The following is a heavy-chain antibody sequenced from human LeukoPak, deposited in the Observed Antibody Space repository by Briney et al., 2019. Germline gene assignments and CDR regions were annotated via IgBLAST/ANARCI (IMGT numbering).Heavy chain of an antibody. CDR1: GFTFSSYA. CDR2: ITSGGTT. CDR3: ARDQLSSTYFYYYGMDV. D-gene: IGHD6-13*01. J-gene: IGHJ6*02. Sequence: PGGSLRLSCAASGFTFSSYAMNWVRQAPGKGLEWVSAITSGGTTYYADSVKGRFTVSSDDSKNKLYVQMSSLRAEDTAVYYCARDQLSSTYFYYYGMDVWGQGTTVTVSS. V-gene: IGHV3-23*01.